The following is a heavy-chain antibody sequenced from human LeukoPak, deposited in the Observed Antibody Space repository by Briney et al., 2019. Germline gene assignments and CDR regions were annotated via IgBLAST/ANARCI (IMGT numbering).Heavy chain of an antibody. V-gene: IGHV3-21*01. CDR1: GFTFNSYS. J-gene: IGHJ4*02. Sequence: GGSLRLSCAASGFTFNSYSMNWVRQAPGKGLEWVSSISSSSSYIYYADSVKGRFTISRDNAKNSLYLQMNNMRAEDTAVYYCAREATNVLLWFGELGNLDWGQGTLVTVSS. D-gene: IGHD3-10*01. CDR3: AREATNVLLWFGELGNLD. CDR2: ISSSSSYI.